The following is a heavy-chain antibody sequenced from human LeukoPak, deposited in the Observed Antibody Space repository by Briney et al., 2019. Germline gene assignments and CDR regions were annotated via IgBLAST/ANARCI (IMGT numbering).Heavy chain of an antibody. CDR2: IFSGGST. CDR3: ARGEADY. CDR1: GVTVSSNN. J-gene: IGHJ4*02. Sequence: GGSLRLSCAASGVTVSSNNMNWVRQAPGKGLEWVLVIFSGGSTYYADSVKGRFTISRDNSKNTLYLQMDSLRAEDTAVYYCARGEADYWGQGTLVTVSS. V-gene: IGHV3-66*02. D-gene: IGHD2-21*01.